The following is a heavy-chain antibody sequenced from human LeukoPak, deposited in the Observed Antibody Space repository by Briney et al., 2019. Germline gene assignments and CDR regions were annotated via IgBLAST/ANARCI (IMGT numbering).Heavy chain of an antibody. D-gene: IGHD6-19*01. CDR3: ARAYSGWYSSQFDY. Sequence: GGSLRLSCAASGFTFSSYAMHWVRQAPGKGLEYVSAISSNGGSTYYANSVKGRFTISRDNSKDTLYLQMGSLRAEDMAVYYCARAYSGWYSSQFDYWGQGTLVTVSS. V-gene: IGHV3-64*01. J-gene: IGHJ4*02. CDR2: ISSNGGST. CDR1: GFTFSSYA.